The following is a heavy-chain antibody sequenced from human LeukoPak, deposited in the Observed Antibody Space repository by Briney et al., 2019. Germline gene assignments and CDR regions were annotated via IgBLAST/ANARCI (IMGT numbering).Heavy chain of an antibody. V-gene: IGHV4-59*11. J-gene: IGHJ4*02. D-gene: IGHD3-3*01. Sequence: SETLSLTCTVSGGSISSHYWSWIRQPPGKGLEWIGYIYYSGSTNYNPSLKSRVTISVDTSKNHFSLKLSSVTAADTAVYYCARDLGSQDFWSGYYDYWGQGTLVTVSS. CDR3: ARDLGSQDFWSGYYDY. CDR1: GGSISSHY. CDR2: IYYSGST.